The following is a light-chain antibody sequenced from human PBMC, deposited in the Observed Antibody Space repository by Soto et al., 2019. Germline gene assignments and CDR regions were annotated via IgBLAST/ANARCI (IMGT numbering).Light chain of an antibody. Sequence: EIVMTQSPLTLSVSPGERATLSCRASQNININLAWYQQRPGQAPRVLIYGASSRASGIPDRFSGSGSGTDFTLTINRLEPDDFALYDCQQYKDWPPLTFGGGTRVEIK. V-gene: IGKV3D-15*01. J-gene: IGKJ4*01. CDR3: QQYKDWPPLT. CDR2: GAS. CDR1: QNININ.